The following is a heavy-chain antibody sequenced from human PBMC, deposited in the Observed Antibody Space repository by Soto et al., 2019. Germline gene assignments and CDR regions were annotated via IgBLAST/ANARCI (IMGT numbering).Heavy chain of an antibody. CDR3: ARGVYDSTGYSYP. V-gene: IGHV3-48*03. CDR2: ISSSGKRI. D-gene: IGHD3-22*01. Sequence: GGSLRLSCAASGFNFSSYEMNWGRQAPGKGLEWISYISSSGKRIYYADSVKGRFTISRDNPKNSLYLQMNSLRAEDTAVYYCARGVYDSTGYSYPWGQVPLVTVSS. CDR1: GFNFSSYE. J-gene: IGHJ5*02.